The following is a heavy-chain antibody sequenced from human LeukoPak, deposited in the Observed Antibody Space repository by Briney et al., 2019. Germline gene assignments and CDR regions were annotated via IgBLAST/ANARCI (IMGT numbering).Heavy chain of an antibody. J-gene: IGHJ3*02. V-gene: IGHV3-23*01. CDR2: ISGSGGST. CDR1: GFTFSSYA. CDR3: AKDNDPLKKNDAFDI. D-gene: IGHD2-8*01. Sequence: PGGSLRLSCAASGFTFSSYAMSWVRQAPGKGLEWVSAISGSGGSTYYADSVKGRFTISRNNSKNTLYLQMNSLRAEDTAVYYCAKDNDPLKKNDAFDIWGQGTMVTVSS.